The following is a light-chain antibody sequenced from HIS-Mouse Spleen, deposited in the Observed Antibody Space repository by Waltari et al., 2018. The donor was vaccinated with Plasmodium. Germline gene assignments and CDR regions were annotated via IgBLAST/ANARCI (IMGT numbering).Light chain of an antibody. V-gene: IGLV3-10*01. Sequence: SYELTQPPSVSVSPGQTARITCSGDALPKKYAYWYQQKSGQAPVLVIYEDSKPPSGSPERLCGCSSGTMANLNISGAQVEDEADYYWYATDSSGNHLWVFGGGTKLTVL. CDR3: YATDSSGNHLWV. CDR2: EDS. J-gene: IGLJ3*02. CDR1: ALPKKY.